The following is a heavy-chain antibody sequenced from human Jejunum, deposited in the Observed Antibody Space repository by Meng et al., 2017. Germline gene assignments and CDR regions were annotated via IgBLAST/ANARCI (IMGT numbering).Heavy chain of an antibody. V-gene: IGHV4-39*07. D-gene: IGHD6-19*01. Sequence: SETLSLTCTVSGGSISSSSYYWGWIRQPPGKGLEWIGNIYYSGSTYYNPSLKSRVTISVDTSKNQFSLKLSSVTAADTAVYYCAREDGSGWSRDLYYFDYWGQGTLVTVSS. J-gene: IGHJ4*02. CDR2: IYYSGST. CDR1: GGSISSSSYY. CDR3: AREDGSGWSRDLYYFDY.